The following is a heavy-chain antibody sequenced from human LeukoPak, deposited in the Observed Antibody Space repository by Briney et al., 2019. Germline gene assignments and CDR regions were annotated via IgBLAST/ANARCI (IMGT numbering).Heavy chain of an antibody. D-gene: IGHD6-13*01. V-gene: IGHV1-18*01. CDR2: ISAYNGNT. CDR3: ARAIRAADTNFDY. CDR1: GYTFTSYG. J-gene: IGHJ4*02. Sequence: GASVKVSCKASGYTFTSYGISWVRQAPGQGLEWMGWISAYNGNTNYAQKLQGRVTMTTDTSTSTAYMDLSRLRSDDTAVYYCARAIRAADTNFDYWGQGTLVTVSS.